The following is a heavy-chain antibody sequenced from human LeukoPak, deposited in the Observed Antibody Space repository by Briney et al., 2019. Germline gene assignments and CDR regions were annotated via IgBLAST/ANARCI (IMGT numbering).Heavy chain of an antibody. CDR3: ARPNFYPDY. CDR1: GLTYSSYY. Sequence: PGGSLRLSCAVSGLTYSSYYMTWVRQAPGKGLEWVAIINQDGSERHYVDSVKGRFTISRDNAKNSLYLQMNSLKVEDTAVYYCARPNFYPDYWGQGTLVTVSS. J-gene: IGHJ4*02. D-gene: IGHD1-1*01. V-gene: IGHV3-7*01. CDR2: INQDGSER.